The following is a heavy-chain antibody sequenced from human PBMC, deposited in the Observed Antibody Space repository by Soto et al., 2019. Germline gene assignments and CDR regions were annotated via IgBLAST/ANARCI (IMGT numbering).Heavy chain of an antibody. CDR1: GFSFSVYH. CDR3: ARDSMFGSGRYYFDS. Sequence: GGSLRLSCATSGFSFSVYHMNWVRQAPGKGLEWVSYIDSRSSTIFYADSVRGRFTVSRDNAKNSLFLQMDSLGDEDTAVYFCARDSMFGSGRYYFDSWGQGALVTVSS. D-gene: IGHD2-15*01. J-gene: IGHJ4*02. CDR2: IDSRSSTI. V-gene: IGHV3-48*02.